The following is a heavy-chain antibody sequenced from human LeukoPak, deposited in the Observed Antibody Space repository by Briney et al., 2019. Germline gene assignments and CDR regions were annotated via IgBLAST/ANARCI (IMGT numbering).Heavy chain of an antibody. CDR3: ARPNGYSYGYGIDY. Sequence: TSETLSLTCAVYGGSFSGYYWSWIRQPPGKGLEWIGEINHSGSTNYNPSLKSRVTISVDTSKNQFSLKLSSVTAADTAVYYCARPNGYSYGYGIDYWGQGTLVTVSS. V-gene: IGHV4-34*01. J-gene: IGHJ4*02. D-gene: IGHD5-18*01. CDR2: INHSGST. CDR1: GGSFSGYY.